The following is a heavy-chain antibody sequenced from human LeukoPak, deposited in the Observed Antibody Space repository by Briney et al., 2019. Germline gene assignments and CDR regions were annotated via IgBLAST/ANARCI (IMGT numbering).Heavy chain of an antibody. D-gene: IGHD3-10*01. CDR2: ISSSGSTI. Sequence: GGSLRLSCAASGFTFSDYYMSWIRQAPGKGLEWVSYISSSGSTIYYADSVKGRFTISRDNAKNTLYLQMNSLRAEDTAVYYCAKDLAGITMVRGVTYYYYYGMDVWGQGTTVTVSS. CDR1: GFTFSDYY. V-gene: IGHV3-11*04. CDR3: AKDLAGITMVRGVTYYYYYGMDV. J-gene: IGHJ6*02.